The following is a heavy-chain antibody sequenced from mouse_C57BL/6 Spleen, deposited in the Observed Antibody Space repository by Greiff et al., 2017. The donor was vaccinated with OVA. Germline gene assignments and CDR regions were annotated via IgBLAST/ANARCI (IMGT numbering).Heavy chain of an antibody. Sequence: EVKLVESGGGLVKPGGSLKLSCAASGFTFSDYGMHWVRQAPEKGLAWVAYISSGSSTIYYADTVKGRFTISRDNAKHTLFLQMTSLRSEDTAMYYCARIPIYDGYYVAYWGQGTLVTVSA. CDR2: ISSGSSTI. V-gene: IGHV5-17*01. CDR1: GFTFSDYG. D-gene: IGHD2-3*01. J-gene: IGHJ3*01. CDR3: ARIPIYDGYYVAY.